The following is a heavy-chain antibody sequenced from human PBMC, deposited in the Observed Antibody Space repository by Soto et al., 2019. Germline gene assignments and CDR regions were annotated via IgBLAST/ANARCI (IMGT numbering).Heavy chain of an antibody. J-gene: IGHJ4*02. CDR1: GFTFSSYA. D-gene: IGHD1-26*01. CDR3: ARRGSGSYYDY. V-gene: IGHV3-23*01. Sequence: EVQLLESGVGLVQPGGCLRLSCAASGFTFSSYAMRWVRQAPVKGLEWVSAISGSGDSTYYADSVKGRFTISRDNSKNTLYLQMNSLRAEDTAVYYCARRGSGSYYDYWGQGTLVTVSS. CDR2: ISGSGDST.